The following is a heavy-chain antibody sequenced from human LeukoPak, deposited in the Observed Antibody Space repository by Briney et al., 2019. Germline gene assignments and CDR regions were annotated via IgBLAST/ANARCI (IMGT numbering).Heavy chain of an antibody. CDR3: ARDRGCSGGSCYYDY. CDR1: GDSISSYY. CDR2: IYYSGST. J-gene: IGHJ4*02. V-gene: IGHV4-59*01. Sequence: SETLSLTCTVWGDSISSYYWSWIRQPPGKGLEWIGYIYYSGSTNYNPSLKSRVTISVDTSKNQFSLRLSSVTAADTAVYYCARDRGCSGGSCYYDYWGQGTLVTVSS. D-gene: IGHD2-15*01.